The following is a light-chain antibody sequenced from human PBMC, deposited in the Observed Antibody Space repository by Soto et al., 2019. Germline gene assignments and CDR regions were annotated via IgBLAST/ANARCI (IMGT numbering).Light chain of an antibody. CDR3: QQSYSTPPYT. V-gene: IGKV1-39*01. CDR1: QGVSGY. J-gene: IGKJ2*01. Sequence: DIQMTQSPSSLSASVGDRVTITCRASQGVSGYLHWYQVKPGKAPKLLIYNAASLQSGVPSRLSGSGYGTGFTLTISSLQPEDFATYYCQQSYSTPPYTFGQGTKLEI. CDR2: NAA.